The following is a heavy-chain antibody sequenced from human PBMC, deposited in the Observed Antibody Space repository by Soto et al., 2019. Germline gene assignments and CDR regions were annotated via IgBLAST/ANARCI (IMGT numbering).Heavy chain of an antibody. V-gene: IGHV1-2*02. CDR2: INPNSGAT. J-gene: IGHJ4*02. Sequence: VASVKVSCKASGYTFSGNYMRYFHWMRQAPGQGFEWMGWINPNSGATSYAQNFQGRVTMTRDTSINTAYMELTRLRYDDTAVYYCAREHRFCSGGSCSIDFWGQGTLVTVSS. D-gene: IGHD2-15*01. CDR1: GYTFSGNY. CDR3: AREHRFCSGGSCSIDF.